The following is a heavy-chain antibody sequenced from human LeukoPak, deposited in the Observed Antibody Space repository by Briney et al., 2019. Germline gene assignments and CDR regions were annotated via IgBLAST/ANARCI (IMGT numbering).Heavy chain of an antibody. CDR1: GFTFSSYR. J-gene: IGHJ4*02. D-gene: IGHD4-17*01. CDR2: ISSSSSYI. V-gene: IGHV3-21*01. CDR3: ARDQYDGDYIGYYFDY. Sequence: GGSLRLSCAASGFTFSSYRMNWVRQAPGKGLEWVSSISSSSSYIYYADSVKGRFTISRDNAKNSLYLQMNSLRAEDTAVYYCARDQYDGDYIGYYFDYWGQGTLVTVSS.